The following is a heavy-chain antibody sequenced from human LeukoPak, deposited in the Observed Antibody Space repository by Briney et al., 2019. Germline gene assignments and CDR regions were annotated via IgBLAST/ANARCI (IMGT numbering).Heavy chain of an antibody. V-gene: IGHV4-4*07. D-gene: IGHD1/OR15-1a*01. CDR2: IYSSGYT. Sequence: SETLSLTCTVSGGAIRSHYWNWIRQPAGKGLEWIGRIYSSGYTNDSPFLKSRITMSVDMSKNQFSLRLNSVTAADTAVYYCARGEHSVDSWGQGMLVTVSS. J-gene: IGHJ4*02. CDR3: ARGEHSVDS. CDR1: GGAIRSHY.